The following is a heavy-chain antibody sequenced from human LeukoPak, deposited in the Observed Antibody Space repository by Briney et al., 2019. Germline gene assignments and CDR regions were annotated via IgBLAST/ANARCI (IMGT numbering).Heavy chain of an antibody. CDR3: TTEPYYYDSSGYPGY. Sequence: GGSLRLSCAASGFTFSNAWMSWVRQAPGKGLEWVGRIKSKTDGGLTDYAAPVKGRFTISRDDSKNTLYLQMNSLKTEDTAVYYCTTEPYYYDSSGYPGYWGQGTLVTVSS. D-gene: IGHD3-22*01. J-gene: IGHJ4*02. V-gene: IGHV3-15*01. CDR2: IKSKTDGGLT. CDR1: GFTFSNAW.